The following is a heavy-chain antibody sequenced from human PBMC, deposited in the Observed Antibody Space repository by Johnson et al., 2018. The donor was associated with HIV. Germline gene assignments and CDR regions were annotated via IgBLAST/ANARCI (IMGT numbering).Heavy chain of an antibody. D-gene: IGHD2-15*01. V-gene: IGHV3-30*04. CDR3: TTDRAANDAFDI. Sequence: QVQLVESGGGLVKPGGSLRLSCAASGFTFSSYAMHWVRQAPGKGLEWVAVISYDGGNKCYADSVKGRFTISRDNSKNSLYLQMNSLKTEDTAVYYCTTDRAANDAFDIWGQGTMVTVSS. J-gene: IGHJ3*02. CDR2: ISYDGGNK. CDR1: GFTFSSYA.